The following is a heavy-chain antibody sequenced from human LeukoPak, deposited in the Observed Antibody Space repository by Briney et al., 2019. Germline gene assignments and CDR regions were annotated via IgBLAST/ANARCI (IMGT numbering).Heavy chain of an antibody. V-gene: IGHV3-30*02. Sequence: PGGSLRLSCAASGFTFSSYGMHWVRQAPGKGLEWVAFIRYDGSNKYYADSVKGRFTISRDNAKNSLYLQMNSLRAEDTAVYYCARDLSSTEQNWGQGTLVTVSS. CDR3: ARDLSSTEQN. CDR1: GFTFSSYG. CDR2: IRYDGSNK. D-gene: IGHD1/OR15-1a*01. J-gene: IGHJ4*02.